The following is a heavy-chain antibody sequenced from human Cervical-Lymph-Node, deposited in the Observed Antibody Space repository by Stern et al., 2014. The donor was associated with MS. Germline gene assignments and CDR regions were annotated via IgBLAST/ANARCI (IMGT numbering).Heavy chain of an antibody. V-gene: IGHV3-33*01. CDR1: GFTFSSYG. J-gene: IGHJ4*02. CDR3: ARDEGIGGYFDY. Sequence: VQLVESGGGVVQPGRSLRLSWAASGFTFSSYGMHWVRQATGKGLEWVAVIWYDGRNTYYADSVKGRFTSDRDNSKNTLYLQMNSLRAEDTAVYYCARDEGIGGYFDYLGQGTLVTVSS. D-gene: IGHD1-26*01. CDR2: IWYDGRNT.